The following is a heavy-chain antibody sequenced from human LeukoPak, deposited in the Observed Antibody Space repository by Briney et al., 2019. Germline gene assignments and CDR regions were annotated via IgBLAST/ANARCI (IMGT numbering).Heavy chain of an antibody. D-gene: IGHD2-21*02. CDR1: GFNFNNYA. CDR2: ISGSGDAT. V-gene: IGHV3-23*01. Sequence: GGSPRLSCAASGFNFNNYAMSWVRQAPGKGLEWVSAISGSGDATYYADSVKGRFTISRDNSKNTLYLQVNSLRAEDTAVYYCTNCARAGGYCYYDYWGQGTLVTVSS. CDR3: TNCARAGGYCYYDY. J-gene: IGHJ4*02.